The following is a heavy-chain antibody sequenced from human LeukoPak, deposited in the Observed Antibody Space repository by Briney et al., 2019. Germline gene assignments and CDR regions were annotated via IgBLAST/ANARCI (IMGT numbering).Heavy chain of an antibody. CDR3: ARDLYYYDSSGYPN. V-gene: IGHV4-34*01. CDR1: GGSFSGYY. D-gene: IGHD3-22*01. CDR2: INHSGST. Sequence: SETLSLTCAVYGGSFSGYYWSWIRQPPGKGLEWIGEINHSGSTNYNPSLKSRVTISVDTSKNQFSLKLSSVTAADTAVYYCARDLYYYDSSGYPNWGQGTLVTVSS. J-gene: IGHJ4*02.